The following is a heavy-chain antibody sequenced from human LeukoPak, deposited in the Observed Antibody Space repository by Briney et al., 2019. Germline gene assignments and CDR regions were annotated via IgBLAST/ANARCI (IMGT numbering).Heavy chain of an antibody. Sequence: GESLKISFKASGYSFTNYWIGWVRQMPGKGLEWMGIIYPGTSDTKYSPSFQGQVTVSADKSISTAYLQWSSLKASDTAMYYCARRGYGSRGYHFYFDYWGQGTLVTVSS. D-gene: IGHD3-22*01. CDR2: IYPGTSDT. CDR1: GYSFTNYW. CDR3: ARRGYGSRGYHFYFDY. V-gene: IGHV5-51*01. J-gene: IGHJ4*02.